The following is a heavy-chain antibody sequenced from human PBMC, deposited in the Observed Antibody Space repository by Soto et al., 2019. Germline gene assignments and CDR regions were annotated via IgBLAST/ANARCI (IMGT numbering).Heavy chain of an antibody. Sequence: EVQLLESGGGLVQPGGSLRLSCTASGFTFSSFGMSWVRQAPGKGLEWVSSLSGDGTTTYYVDSVKGRFTISRDNSKNTLSLQMNSLTTEDTAVYYCAKDITSDSSAYNYWGQGILVTVSS. CDR1: GFTFSSFG. D-gene: IGHD3-22*01. CDR3: AKDITSDSSAYNY. CDR2: LSGDGTTT. J-gene: IGHJ4*02. V-gene: IGHV3-23*01.